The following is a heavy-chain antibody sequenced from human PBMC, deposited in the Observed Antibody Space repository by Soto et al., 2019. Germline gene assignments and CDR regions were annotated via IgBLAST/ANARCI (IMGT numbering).Heavy chain of an antibody. CDR2: ISSSSSYT. J-gene: IGHJ6*02. D-gene: IGHD6-19*01. CDR1: GFTFSDYY. Sequence: QVQLVESGGGLVKPGGSLRLSCAASGFTFSDYYMSWIRQAPGKGLEWVSYISSSSSYTNYADSVKGRFTISRDNAKNSLYLQMNSLRADDTAVYYCARDSVYSSGWNYYYYGMDVWGQGTTVTVSS. V-gene: IGHV3-11*06. CDR3: ARDSVYSSGWNYYYYGMDV.